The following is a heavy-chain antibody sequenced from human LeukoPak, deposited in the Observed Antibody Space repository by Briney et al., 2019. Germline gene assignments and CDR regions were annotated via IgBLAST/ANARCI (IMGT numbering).Heavy chain of an antibody. CDR2: IYTSGST. D-gene: IGHD3-3*01. V-gene: IGHV4-4*07. Sequence: SETLSLTCTVSGGSIRSYYWSWIRQPAGKGLEWIGRIYTSGSTNYNPSLKSRVTMSVDTSKNQFSLKLSSVTAADTAVYYCARDLTYYDFWSGYYYYYMDVCGKGTTVTVSS. J-gene: IGHJ6*03. CDR1: GGSIRSYY. CDR3: ARDLTYYDFWSGYYYYYMDV.